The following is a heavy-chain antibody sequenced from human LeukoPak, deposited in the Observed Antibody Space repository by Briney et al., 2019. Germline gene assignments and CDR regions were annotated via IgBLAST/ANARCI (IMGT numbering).Heavy chain of an antibody. CDR1: GFTFSSYW. CDR3: AGGLASNGCLDY. Sequence: GGSLRLSCAASGFTFSSYWMSWVRQAPGKGLEWVANINQGGSETYYVDSVKGRFTISRDNARNSLYLQMNSLRGEDTAVYYCAGGLASNGCLDYWGQGTLVTVSS. V-gene: IGHV3-7*01. CDR2: INQGGSET. J-gene: IGHJ4*02. D-gene: IGHD6-19*01.